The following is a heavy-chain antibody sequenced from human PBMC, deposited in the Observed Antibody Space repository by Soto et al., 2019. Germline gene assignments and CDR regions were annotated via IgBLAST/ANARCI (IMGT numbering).Heavy chain of an antibody. Sequence: SVKVSCKTSGGIFSSHAFAWVRQAPGQGLEWMGGIVPMFGTSNYEQHFQGRVTITADKSTSTVYMELSSLRSEDTGVYYCASDIVVVIKVPDDYYYGMDVWGQGTTVTVSS. CDR2: IVPMFGTS. J-gene: IGHJ6*02. D-gene: IGHD2-15*01. CDR1: GGIFSSHA. CDR3: ASDIVVVIKVPDDYYYGMDV. V-gene: IGHV1-69*06.